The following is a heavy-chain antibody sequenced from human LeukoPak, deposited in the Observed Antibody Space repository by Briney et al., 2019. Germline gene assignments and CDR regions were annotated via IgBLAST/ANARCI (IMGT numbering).Heavy chain of an antibody. CDR3: VPRHCDRITCYAGFDY. D-gene: IGHD2-2*01. CDR2: ISYDGSNK. J-gene: IGHJ4*02. Sequence: GGSLRLSCAASGFTFSSYGMHWVRQAPGKGLEWVAVISYDGSNKYYADSVKGRFTISRDNSKNTLYLQMDSLRVEDTAIYYCVPRHCDRITCYAGFDYWGQGTLVTVSS. V-gene: IGHV3-30*03. CDR1: GFTFSSYG.